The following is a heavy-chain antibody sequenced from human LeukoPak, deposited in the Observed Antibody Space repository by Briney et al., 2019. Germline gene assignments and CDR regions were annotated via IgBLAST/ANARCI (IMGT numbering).Heavy chain of an antibody. CDR3: ARSWYGSGIRRYFDY. D-gene: IGHD3-10*01. Sequence: GGSLRLSCATSGFIFSSYWMSWVRQAPGKGLECVANIKHDGSEQYYVDSVKGRFTISRDSAKNSLYLQMNSLRAEDTAVYFCARSWYGSGIRRYFDYWGQGTLVTVSS. V-gene: IGHV3-7*04. CDR1: GFIFSSYW. CDR2: IKHDGSEQ. J-gene: IGHJ4*02.